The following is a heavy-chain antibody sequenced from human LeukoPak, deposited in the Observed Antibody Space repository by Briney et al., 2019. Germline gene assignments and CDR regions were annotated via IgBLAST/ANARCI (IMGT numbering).Heavy chain of an antibody. Sequence: SETLSLTCTVSGGSISSSSYYWSWIRQPPGKGLEWIGEINHSGSTNYNPSLKSRVTISVDTSKNQFSLKLSSVTAADTAVYYCARGAPVEYYYVRWYYFGYWGQGTLVTVSS. CDR2: INHSGST. CDR1: GGSISSSSYY. J-gene: IGHJ4*02. V-gene: IGHV4-39*07. CDR3: ARGAPVEYYYVRWYYFGY. D-gene: IGHD2/OR15-2a*01.